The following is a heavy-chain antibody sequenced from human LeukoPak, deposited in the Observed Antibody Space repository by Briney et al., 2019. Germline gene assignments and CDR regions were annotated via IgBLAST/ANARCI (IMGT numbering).Heavy chain of an antibody. D-gene: IGHD2/OR15-2a*01. Sequence: SETLSLTCTVSGGSISSYYWSWIRQPPGKGLKWIGCIYYSGYTNYKSSLKSRVTISVDTSKNQFSLKVSSVTAADTAVYYCASAFGYYYSMDVWGKGTTVTVSS. CDR2: IYYSGYT. J-gene: IGHJ6*03. V-gene: IGHV4-59*01. CDR1: GGSISSYY. CDR3: ASAFGYYYSMDV.